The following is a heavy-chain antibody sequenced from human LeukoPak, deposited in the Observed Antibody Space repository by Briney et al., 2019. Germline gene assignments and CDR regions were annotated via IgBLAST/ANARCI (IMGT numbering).Heavy chain of an antibody. CDR3: AGGRAYYDSSGPRLDP. J-gene: IGHJ5*02. CDR1: GGSISSYY. D-gene: IGHD3-22*01. CDR2: FYTSGST. Sequence: SETLSLTCTVSGGSISSYYWSWIRQPAGKGLEWIGHFYTSGSTNYNPSFKSRVTMSVDTSKSQFSLRLSSVTAADTAVYYCAGGRAYYDSSGPRLDPWGQGTPVTVSS. V-gene: IGHV4-4*07.